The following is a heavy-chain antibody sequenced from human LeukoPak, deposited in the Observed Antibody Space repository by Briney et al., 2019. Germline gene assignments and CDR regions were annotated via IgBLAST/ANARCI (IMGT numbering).Heavy chain of an antibody. D-gene: IGHD3-22*01. CDR1: GGSISSGGYY. CDR3: ARLEEVMGAYYYDSSGYKDRGAFDI. V-gene: IGHV4-31*03. J-gene: IGHJ3*02. CDR2: IYYSGST. Sequence: SETLSLTCTVSGGSISSGGYYWSWIRQHPGKGLEWIGYIYYSGSTYYNPSLKSRVTISVGTSKNQFSLKLSSVTAADTAVYYCARLEEVMGAYYYDSSGYKDRGAFDIWGQGTMVTVSS.